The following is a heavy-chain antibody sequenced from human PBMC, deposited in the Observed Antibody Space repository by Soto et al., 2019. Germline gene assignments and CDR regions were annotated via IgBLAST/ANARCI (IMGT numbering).Heavy chain of an antibody. CDR1: GFTFSSYS. V-gene: IGHV3-21*01. CDR3: ARDRYSSSSARYYNGMDV. CDR2: ISISSSYI. Sequence: EVQLVESGGGLVKPGGSLRLSCAASGFTFSSYSMNWVRQAPGKELEWVSSISISSSYIYYADSVKGRFTISRDNAKNSLFLHMNSLRDEDTAVYYCARDRYSSSSARYYNGMDVWGQGTTVTVSS. J-gene: IGHJ6*02. D-gene: IGHD6-6*01.